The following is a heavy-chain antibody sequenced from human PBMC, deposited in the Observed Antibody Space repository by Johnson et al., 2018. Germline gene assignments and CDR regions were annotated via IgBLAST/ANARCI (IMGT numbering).Heavy chain of an antibody. CDR2: INSDGSST. J-gene: IGHJ6*02. D-gene: IGHD3-22*01. V-gene: IGHV3-74*01. Sequence: VQLQESGGGLVQPGGSLRLSCAASGFTFSSYWMHWVRQAPGKGLVWVSRINSDGSSTSYADSVKGRFTISSDNAKSPLYLQMTSLPAEDTSVYYCASETYYYESSGYYPAKYGMDVWGQGTTVTVSS. CDR3: ASETYYYESSGYYPAKYGMDV. CDR1: GFTFSSYW.